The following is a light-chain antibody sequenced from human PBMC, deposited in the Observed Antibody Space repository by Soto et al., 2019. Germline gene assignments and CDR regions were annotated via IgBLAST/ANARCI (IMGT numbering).Light chain of an antibody. CDR3: AEWDDSLSGVV. CDR2: RNN. CDR1: FSNIGSNF. J-gene: IGLJ3*02. V-gene: IGLV1-47*01. Sequence: QSVLTQPPSASGTPGQTVTISCSGRFSNIGSNFIYWYQQLPGTAPKLLIYRNNERPSGVPDRFSASKSGTSASLPISGLRSEDEADYHCAEWDDSLSGVVFGGGTKVTVL.